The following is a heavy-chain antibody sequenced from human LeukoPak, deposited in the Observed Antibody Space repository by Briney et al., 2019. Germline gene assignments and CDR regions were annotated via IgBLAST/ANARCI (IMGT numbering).Heavy chain of an antibody. J-gene: IGHJ4*02. V-gene: IGHV4-39*01. CDR2: INYSGGT. CDR1: GDSISSGDYY. Sequence: SETLSLTCTVSGDSISSGDYYCDWIRQPPGKGLEWIGDINYSGGTYYNPSPKSRVTISVDTSKNQVSLKLTSVTAADTAVYYCARLFDYWGQGTLVTVSS. D-gene: IGHD2-21*01. CDR3: ARLFDY.